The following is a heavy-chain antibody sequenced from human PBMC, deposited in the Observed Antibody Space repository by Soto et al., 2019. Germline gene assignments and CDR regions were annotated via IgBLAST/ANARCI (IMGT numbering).Heavy chain of an antibody. CDR3: ARGGDVNYYHGMDV. CDR2: ISAYNGKT. Sequence: ASVKVSCKASGYTFTSYGISWVRQAPGQGLELMGWISAYNGKTNYAQNVQGIVTMTTDTSTRTVYMDLRSLRSDDTAVYYCARGGDVNYYHGMDVWGQGTTVTVSS. D-gene: IGHD5-12*01. J-gene: IGHJ6*02. V-gene: IGHV1-18*01. CDR1: GYTFTSYG.